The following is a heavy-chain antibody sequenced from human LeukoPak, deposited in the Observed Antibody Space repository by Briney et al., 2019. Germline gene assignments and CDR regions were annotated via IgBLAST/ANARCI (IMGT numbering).Heavy chain of an antibody. CDR1: GFTFSSYG. Sequence: GGSLRLSCAASGFTFSSYGMHWVRQAPGKGLEWVAVISYDGSNKYYADSVKGRFTISRDNSKNTLYLQMNSLRAEDTAVYYCAKDPNKVVPAAPDYWGQGTLVTVSS. J-gene: IGHJ4*02. V-gene: IGHV3-30*18. CDR3: AKDPNKVVPAAPDY. CDR2: ISYDGSNK. D-gene: IGHD2-2*01.